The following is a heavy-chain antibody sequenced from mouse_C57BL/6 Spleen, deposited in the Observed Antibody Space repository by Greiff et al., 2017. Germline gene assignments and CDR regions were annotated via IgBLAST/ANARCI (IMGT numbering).Heavy chain of an antibody. CDR1: GYTFTSYG. Sequence: VQLQQSGAELARPGASVKMSCKASGYTFTSYGISWVKQRTGQGLEWIGEIYPRSGNTNYNEKFKGKATLTADTSSSTAYMVLRSLTSEDAAVYYCARTHDGYYGAMEGWGQGASVTV. CDR3: ARTHDGYYGAMEG. J-gene: IGHJ4*01. D-gene: IGHD2-3*01. CDR2: IYPRSGNT. V-gene: IGHV1-81*01.